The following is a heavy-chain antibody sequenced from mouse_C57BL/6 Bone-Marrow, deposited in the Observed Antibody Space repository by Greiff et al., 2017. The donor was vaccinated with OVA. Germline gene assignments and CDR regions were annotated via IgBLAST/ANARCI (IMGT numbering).Heavy chain of an antibody. V-gene: IGHV1-64*01. CDR1: GYTFTSYW. CDR3: ARANSDVGAWFAY. Sequence: QVQLQQPGAELVKPGASVKLSCKASGYTFTSYWMHWVKQRPGQGLEWIGMIHPNSGSTNYNEKFKSKATLTVDKSSSTAYMQLSSLTSEDSAVYYCARANSDVGAWFAYWGQGTLVTVSA. D-gene: IGHD4-1*01. CDR2: IHPNSGST. J-gene: IGHJ3*01.